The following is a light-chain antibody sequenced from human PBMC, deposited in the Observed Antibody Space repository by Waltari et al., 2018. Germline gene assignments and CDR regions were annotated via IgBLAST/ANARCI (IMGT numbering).Light chain of an antibody. V-gene: IGKV4-1*01. CDR2: WPS. J-gene: IGKJ2*01. CDR1: RNLLYSPNNKDF. Sequence: DIVLTQSPDSLVVSMGERAPINCKSSRNLLYSPNNKDFLALYQHKPGTTPKLLIYWPSTRESGVPDRFTGSGSGTDFSLTISSLQAEDVAVYYCQQYYDTPYTFGQGTKLEIK. CDR3: QQYYDTPYT.